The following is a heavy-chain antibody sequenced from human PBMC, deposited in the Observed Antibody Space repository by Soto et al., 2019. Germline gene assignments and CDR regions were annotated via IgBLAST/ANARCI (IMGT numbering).Heavy chain of an antibody. CDR1: GFTFSSYA. D-gene: IGHD6-13*01. Sequence: GGSLRLSCAASGFTFSSYAMSWVRQAPGKGLEWVSAISGSGGSTYYADSVKGRFTISRDNSKNTLYLQMNSLRAEDTAVYYCAKDRLPSFRIAAAGLFDYWGQGTLVTVSS. CDR3: AKDRLPSFRIAAAGLFDY. CDR2: ISGSGGST. J-gene: IGHJ4*02. V-gene: IGHV3-23*01.